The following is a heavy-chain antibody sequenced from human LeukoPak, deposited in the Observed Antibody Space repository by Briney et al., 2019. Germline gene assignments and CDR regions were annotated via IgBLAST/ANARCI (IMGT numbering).Heavy chain of an antibody. CDR2: INAGNGNT. CDR1: GYTFTSYA. Sequence: ASVKVSCKASGYTFTSYAMHWVRQAPGQRLEWMGWINAGNGNTKYSQKFQGRVTITRDTSASTAYMELSSLRSEDTAVYYCARDSCPIAVAGGDAFDIWGQGTMVTVSS. V-gene: IGHV1-3*01. D-gene: IGHD6-19*01. J-gene: IGHJ3*02. CDR3: ARDSCPIAVAGGDAFDI.